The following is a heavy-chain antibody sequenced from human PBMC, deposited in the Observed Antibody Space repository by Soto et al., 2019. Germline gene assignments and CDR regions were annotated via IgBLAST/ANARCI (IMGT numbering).Heavy chain of an antibody. D-gene: IGHD5-18*01. Sequence: SVKVSCKASGGTFSSYAISWVRQAPGQGLEWMGGIIPIFGTANYAQKFQGRVTITADESTSTAYMELSSLRSEDTAVYYCARRYSYGPLNAFDIWGQGTMVTVSS. CDR1: GGTFSSYA. CDR2: IIPIFGTA. J-gene: IGHJ3*02. V-gene: IGHV1-69*13. CDR3: ARRYSYGPLNAFDI.